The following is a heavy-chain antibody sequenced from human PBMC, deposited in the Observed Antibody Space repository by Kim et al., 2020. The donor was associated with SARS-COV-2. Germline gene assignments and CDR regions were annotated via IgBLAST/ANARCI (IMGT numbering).Heavy chain of an antibody. V-gene: IGHV4-39*01. J-gene: IGHJ4*02. CDR3: ARPDGEGYFDY. CDR2: T. Sequence: TYYNPSLKSRVTIAVDTSKNQFSLKLSSVTAADTAVYYCARPDGEGYFDYWGQGTLVTVSS.